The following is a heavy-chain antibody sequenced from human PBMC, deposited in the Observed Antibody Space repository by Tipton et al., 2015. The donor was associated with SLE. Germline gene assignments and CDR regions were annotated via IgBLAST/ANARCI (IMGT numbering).Heavy chain of an antibody. CDR3: ARADRGNCRNSDCYIFDY. V-gene: IGHV4-34*01. CDR2: IHHSGST. J-gene: IGHJ4*02. D-gene: IGHD2-21*01. Sequence: LSLTCAVYGGSFSGYYRSWIRQSPGKGLEWIGEIHHSGSTIYNPSLKSRVTMSVDTSKNQFSLKLSSVTAADTAVYFCARADRGNCRNSDCYIFDYWGQGTPVTVSS. CDR1: GGSFSGYY.